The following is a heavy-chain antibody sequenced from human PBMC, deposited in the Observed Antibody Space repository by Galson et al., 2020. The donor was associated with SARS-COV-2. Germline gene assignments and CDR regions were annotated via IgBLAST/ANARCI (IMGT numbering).Heavy chain of an antibody. Sequence: SETLSLICTVSHDSISSDSYYWGWVRQSPGKGLEWLGSIYYSGHRFDNPSHQSRVTISLDTSKNQFSMNLRSVSAADTAVYYCARHYAFGSRSYRDFEVWGQGTKVTVSS. CDR3: ARHYAFGSRSYRDFEV. CDR2: IYYSGHR. J-gene: IGHJ3*01. D-gene: IGHD3-10*01. CDR1: HDSISSDSYY. V-gene: IGHV4-39*01.